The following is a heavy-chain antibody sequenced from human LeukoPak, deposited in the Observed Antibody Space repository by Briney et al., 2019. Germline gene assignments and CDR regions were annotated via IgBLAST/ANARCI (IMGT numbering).Heavy chain of an antibody. D-gene: IGHD2-21*01. CDR1: GYTLTELS. Sequence: ASVRVSCKVSGYTLTELSMHWGRQTPGKGREWMGGFDAEEGETVFEHKLQGTLTMPTHTSTNTAYMELRSVRSDDTAVYYCAIESGQCYGDNCFYFFDLWGQGFLVTVSS. J-gene: IGHJ4*02. CDR3: AIESGQCYGDNCFYFFDL. CDR2: FDAEEGET. V-gene: IGHV1-24*01.